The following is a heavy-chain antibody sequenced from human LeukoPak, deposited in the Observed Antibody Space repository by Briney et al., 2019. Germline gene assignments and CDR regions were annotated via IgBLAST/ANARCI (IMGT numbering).Heavy chain of an antibody. Sequence: SETLSLTCTVSGGSISRYYWSWIRQPAGKGLESIGRIHSSGSTNYNPSLKSRVTMSVDTSKNHFSLKLSSVTAADTAVYYCARANSYDGSGHYYEFAYWGQGTLVTVSS. CDR3: ARANSYDGSGHYYEFAY. D-gene: IGHD3-22*01. CDR2: IHSSGST. J-gene: IGHJ4*02. V-gene: IGHV4-4*07. CDR1: GGSISRYY.